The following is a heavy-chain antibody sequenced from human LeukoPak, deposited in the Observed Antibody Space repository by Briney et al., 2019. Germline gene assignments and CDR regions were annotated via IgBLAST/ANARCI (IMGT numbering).Heavy chain of an antibody. D-gene: IGHD3-3*01. CDR3: ARARRILEWLFQPPDY. J-gene: IGHJ4*02. V-gene: IGHV1-24*01. Sequence: GASVKVSCKVSGYTLTELSMHWVRQAPGKGLEWMGGFDPEDGETIYAQKFQGRVTMTEDTSTDTAYMELSSLRSEDTAVYYCARARRILEWLFQPPDYWGQGTLVTVSS. CDR2: FDPEDGET. CDR1: GYTLTELS.